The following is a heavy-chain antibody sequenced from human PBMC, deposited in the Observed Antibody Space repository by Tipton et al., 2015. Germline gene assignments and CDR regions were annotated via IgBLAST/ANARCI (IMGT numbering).Heavy chain of an antibody. D-gene: IGHD2-8*01. V-gene: IGHV4-31*03. CDR2: INFSGST. CDR1: GGSVTSGSYY. Sequence: GLVKPSETLSLICSVSGGSVTSGSYYWTWIRHHPGKGLEWIGYINFSGSTYHNPSFKSRLSMSVDTSKNQFSLRLTSVTAADTAMYHCAALPTVRGLALNGWFESWGQGILVTVSS. J-gene: IGHJ5*01. CDR3: AALPTVRGLALNGWFES.